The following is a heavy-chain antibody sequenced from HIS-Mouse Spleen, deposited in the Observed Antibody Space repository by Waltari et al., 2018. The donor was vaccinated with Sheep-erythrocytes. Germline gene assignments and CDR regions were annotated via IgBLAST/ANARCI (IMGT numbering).Heavy chain of an antibody. CDR2: IYPGESDT. CDR1: GYSFTSYW. V-gene: IGHV5-51*01. CDR3: ARQYYYDSSGYAAHDAFDI. Sequence: EVQLVQSGAEVKKPGESLKISCKGSGYSFTSYWIGWVRQMPGKGLEWMGIIYPGESDTRYSPSFPGKVTISADKSISTAYLQWSNLKASDTAMYYCARQYYYDSSGYAAHDAFDIWGQGTMVTVSS. J-gene: IGHJ3*02. D-gene: IGHD3-22*01.